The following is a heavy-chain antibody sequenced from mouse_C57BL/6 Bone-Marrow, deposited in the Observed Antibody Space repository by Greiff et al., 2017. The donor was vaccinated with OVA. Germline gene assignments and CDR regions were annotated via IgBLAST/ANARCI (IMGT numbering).Heavy chain of an antibody. CDR1: GYTFTSYW. V-gene: IGHV1-69*01. Sequence: QVQLQQPGAELVMPGASVKLSCKASGYTFTSYWMHWVKQRPGQGLEWIGEIDPSDSYTNYNQKFKGKSTLTVDKSSSTAYMQLSSLTSEDSAVYYCARSRDPAMDYWGQGTSVTVSS. J-gene: IGHJ4*01. CDR2: IDPSDSYT. CDR3: ARSRDPAMDY.